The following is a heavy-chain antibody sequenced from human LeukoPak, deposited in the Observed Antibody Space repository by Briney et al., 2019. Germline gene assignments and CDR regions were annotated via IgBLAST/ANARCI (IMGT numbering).Heavy chain of an antibody. D-gene: IGHD3-22*01. J-gene: IGHJ5*02. V-gene: IGHV3-64*01. CDR3: ARSRKLITMTRGGYDP. CDR1: GFTFSSYA. CDR2: ISSNGGST. Sequence: GGSLRLSCAASGFTFSSYAMHWVRQAPGKGLEYVSAISSNGGSTYYANSVKGRFTISRDNSKNTLYLQMGSLRAEDMAVYYCARSRKLITMTRGGYDPWGQGTLVTVSS.